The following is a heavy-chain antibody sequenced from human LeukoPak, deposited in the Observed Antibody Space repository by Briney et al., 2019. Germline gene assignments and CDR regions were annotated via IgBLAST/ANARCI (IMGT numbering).Heavy chain of an antibody. CDR3: AKGLRYFDWAFDF. CDR1: GFTFSSYG. D-gene: IGHD3-9*01. V-gene: IGHV3-23*01. Sequence: GGTLRLSCAASGFTFSSYGMSWVRQAPGKGLEWVSAISGSGDSASYVDSVKGRFTVSRDNSRKTLYLHMNSLRAEDTAVYFCAKGLRYFDWAFDFWGPGTLVTVSS. CDR2: ISGSGDSA. J-gene: IGHJ4*02.